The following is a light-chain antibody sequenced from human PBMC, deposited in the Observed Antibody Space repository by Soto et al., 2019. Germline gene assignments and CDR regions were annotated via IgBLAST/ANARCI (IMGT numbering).Light chain of an antibody. Sequence: QSILNDPASVNESISRLITISCTRTSSYVGGYNYVSWCQQNPGKAPKLMIYDVSNRPSGVCNRFSGSKSGNTASLTISGLQAEDEADYYCSSYTSSSSLYGFGTGTKVTVL. CDR1: SSYVGGYNY. CDR2: DVS. CDR3: SSYTSSSSLYG. J-gene: IGLJ1*01. V-gene: IGLV2-14*01.